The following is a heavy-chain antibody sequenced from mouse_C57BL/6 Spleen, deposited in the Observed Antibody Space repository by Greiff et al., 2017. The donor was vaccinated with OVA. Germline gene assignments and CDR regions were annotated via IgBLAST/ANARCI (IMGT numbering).Heavy chain of an antibody. CDR2: ILPVSGST. Sequence: VKLTESGAELMKPGASVKLSCKATVYTFTGDWLEWVKQRPGHGLEWIGEILPVSGSTNYNEKFKGKATFTAATSSNTAYMQRSSLTTEDSAIYCFARYYGSSSSYFEYWGKGTTHTVSS. CDR1: VYTFTGDW. CDR3: ARYYGSSSSYFEY. D-gene: IGHD1-1*01. J-gene: IGHJ2*01. V-gene: IGHV1-9*01.